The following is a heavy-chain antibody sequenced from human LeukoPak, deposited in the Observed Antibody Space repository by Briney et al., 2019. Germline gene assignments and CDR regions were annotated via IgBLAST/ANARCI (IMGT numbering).Heavy chain of an antibody. CDR3: TRGAGWLIDY. CDR1: GGSISSPVYH. CDR2: FYNSGSS. J-gene: IGHJ4*02. V-gene: IGHV4-61*08. D-gene: IGHD3-16*01. Sequence: KSSETLSLTCTVSGGSISSPVYHWGWIRQPPGKGLEWIGYFYNSGSSTYNPSLKSRVTISVDTSKEQFSLKVNSVTAADTAVYYCTRGAGWLIDYWGQGILVTVSS.